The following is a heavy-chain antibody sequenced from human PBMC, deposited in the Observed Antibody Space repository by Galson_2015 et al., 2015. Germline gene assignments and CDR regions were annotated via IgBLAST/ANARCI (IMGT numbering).Heavy chain of an antibody. CDR2: MSYDGSQI. CDR1: GFTFSTNA. J-gene: IGHJ2*01. Sequence: SLRLSCAVSGFTFSTNAMHWVRQAPGKGLEWVAVMSYDGSQIYYADPVKDRFTISRDNSKSTLYLQMNSLRAEDTAVYYRARDKGKLRYFDLWGRGTLVTVSS. CDR3: ARDKGKLRYFDL. D-gene: IGHD1-7*01. V-gene: IGHV3-30-3*01.